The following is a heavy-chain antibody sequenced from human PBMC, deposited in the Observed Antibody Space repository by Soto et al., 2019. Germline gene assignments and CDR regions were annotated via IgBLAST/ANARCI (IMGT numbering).Heavy chain of an antibody. CDR2: INPSGGST. CDR3: ARQETHIVVVTAGAFDI. CDR1: GYSFTDYH. Sequence: GASVKVSCKASGYSFTDYHIHWVRQAPGQGLEWMGIINPSGGSTSYAQKFQGRVTMTRDTSTSTVYMELSSLRSEDTAVYYCARQETHIVVVTAGAFDIWGQGTMVTVSS. J-gene: IGHJ3*02. V-gene: IGHV1-46*01. D-gene: IGHD2-21*02.